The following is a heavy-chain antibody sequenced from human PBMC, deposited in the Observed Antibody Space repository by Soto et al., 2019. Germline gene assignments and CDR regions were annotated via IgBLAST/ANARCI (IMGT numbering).Heavy chain of an antibody. V-gene: IGHV1-69*13. CDR1: GGTFSIYA. Sequence: SVKVSCKASGGTFSIYAISCVRQSPGQWLEWMGGIIPIFGTANYAQKFQGRVTITADESTSTAYMELSSLRSEDTAVYYCARGFRYSTYSWFDPWGQGTLVTVSS. CDR2: IIPIFGTA. J-gene: IGHJ5*02. D-gene: IGHD6-13*01. CDR3: ARGFRYSTYSWFDP.